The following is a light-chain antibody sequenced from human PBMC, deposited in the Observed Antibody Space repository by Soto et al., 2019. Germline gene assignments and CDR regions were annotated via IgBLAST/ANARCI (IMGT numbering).Light chain of an antibody. Sequence: DIQLTQSPSFLSPSIGESVTITCRASQVISTSLAWYQVKPGKAPKLLIYAASTLESGVPSRFSATVYGTEFSLTITSLQPEYFVTYYCQQLFDSPITFGQGTRLESK. CDR2: AAS. V-gene: IGKV1-9*01. CDR3: QQLFDSPIT. CDR1: QVISTS. J-gene: IGKJ5*01.